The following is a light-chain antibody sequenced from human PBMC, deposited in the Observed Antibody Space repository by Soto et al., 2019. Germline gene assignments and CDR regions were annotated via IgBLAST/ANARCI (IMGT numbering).Light chain of an antibody. J-gene: IGLJ1*01. V-gene: IGLV1-47*01. CDR3: AAWDDSLSGGV. CDR1: SSNIGSNY. Sequence: QSVLTQSPSASGTPGQRVIICCSGSSSNIGSNYVYWYQQLPGSAPKLLICKNNQRPSGVPDRFSGSKSGTSASLAISGLRSEDEADYYCAAWDDSLSGGVFGTGTKLTVL. CDR2: KNN.